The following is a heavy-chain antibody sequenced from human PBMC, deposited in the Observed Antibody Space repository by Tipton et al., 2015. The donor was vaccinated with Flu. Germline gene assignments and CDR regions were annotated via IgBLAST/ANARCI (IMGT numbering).Heavy chain of an antibody. CDR3: ARAVGSSSSY. J-gene: IGHJ4*02. CDR1: EFNLSSYW. CDR2: INQDGSVK. Sequence: SLRLSCAASEFNLSSYWMSWVRQAPGKGLEWVANINQDGSVKYYVDSVKGRFTISRDNAKNSLYLQMNSLRAEDTAVYYCARAVGSSSSYWGQGTLVTVSS. V-gene: IGHV3-7*01. D-gene: IGHD6-6*01.